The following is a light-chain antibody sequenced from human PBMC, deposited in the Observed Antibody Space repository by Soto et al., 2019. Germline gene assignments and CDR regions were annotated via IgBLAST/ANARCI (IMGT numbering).Light chain of an antibody. J-gene: IGKJ3*01. Sequence: EIVLTQSPATLSLSPGERATLSCRASQSVRSSLAWYQQKPDQAPRLLIYDASNRATGIPARFSGSGSGTDFTLTISRLEPVDFAVYYCQQRSDWPVTFGPGTKVDSK. CDR1: QSVRSS. V-gene: IGKV3-11*01. CDR3: QQRSDWPVT. CDR2: DAS.